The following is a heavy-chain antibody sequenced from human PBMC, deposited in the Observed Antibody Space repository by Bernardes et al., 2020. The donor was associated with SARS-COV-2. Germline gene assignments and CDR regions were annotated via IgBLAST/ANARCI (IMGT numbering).Heavy chain of an antibody. Sequence: GSLRLSCATSGIAFTSTDMAWVRQAPGRGLEWVSTISAIRNTHYRDSVEGRFIISRDDVKNAVYLQMNSLRVEDTATYYCATELQYDNLYWGQGALVTVS. D-gene: IGHD3-22*01. V-gene: IGHV3-23*01. CDR3: ATELQYDNLY. CDR2: ISAIRNT. CDR1: GIAFTSTD. J-gene: IGHJ4*02.